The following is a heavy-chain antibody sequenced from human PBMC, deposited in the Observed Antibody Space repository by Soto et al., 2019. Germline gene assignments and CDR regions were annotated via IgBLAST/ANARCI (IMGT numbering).Heavy chain of an antibody. CDR2: ISGSSNTI. V-gene: IGHV3-48*02. CDR1: GFTFSTYS. Sequence: EVQLVESGGGLVQPGGSLRISCAASGFTFSTYSMKWVRQAPGKGLEWVSYISGSSNTIYYADSVKGRFTISRDNAKNSLYLQMHSLRDEDTAVYYCARDLRLYGDDHYFDYLGQGTLVTVSS. D-gene: IGHD4-17*01. J-gene: IGHJ4*02. CDR3: ARDLRLYGDDHYFDY.